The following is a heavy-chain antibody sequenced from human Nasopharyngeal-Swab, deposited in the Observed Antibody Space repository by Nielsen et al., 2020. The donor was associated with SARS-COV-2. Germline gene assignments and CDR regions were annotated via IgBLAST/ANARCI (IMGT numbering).Heavy chain of an antibody. CDR3: ARGGSGSYYNLGY. J-gene: IGHJ4*02. D-gene: IGHD3-10*01. CDR1: GFTFSSYA. V-gene: IGHV3-23*01. Sequence: GGSLRLSCAASGFTFSSYAMSWVRQAPGKGLEWVSAISGSGPSTYYADSVKGRFTISRDNSKNTLYLQMNSLRAEDTAVYYCARGGSGSYYNLGYWGQGTLVTVSS. CDR2: ISGSGPST.